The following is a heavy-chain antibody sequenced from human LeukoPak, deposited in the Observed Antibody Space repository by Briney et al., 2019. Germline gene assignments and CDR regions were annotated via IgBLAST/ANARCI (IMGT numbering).Heavy chain of an antibody. V-gene: IGHV4-34*01. D-gene: IGHD3-9*01. CDR1: GGSISGYY. J-gene: IGHJ4*02. CDR2: IHYTGGT. CDR3: ARGNILSGYCFDF. Sequence: PSETLSLTCAVYGGSISGYYWSWIRQPPGKGLEWVGEIHYTGGTSYNPSLKSRATISIDTSRNQLSLKLSSVTAADTAVYYCARGNILSGYCFDFWGQGALVTVSP.